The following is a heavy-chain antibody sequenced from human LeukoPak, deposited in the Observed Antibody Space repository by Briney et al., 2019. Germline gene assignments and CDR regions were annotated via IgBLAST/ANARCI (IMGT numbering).Heavy chain of an antibody. D-gene: IGHD3-9*01. CDR2: IYYSGST. Sequence: SETLSLTCTVSGGSISSYYWSWIRQPPGKGLEWIGYIYYSGSTNYNPSLKSRVTISVDTSKNQFSLKLSSVTAADTAVYYCARTNYDILTGQVYYFDYWGQGTLVTVSS. CDR3: ARTNYDILTGQVYYFDY. J-gene: IGHJ4*02. V-gene: IGHV4-59*01. CDR1: GGSISSYY.